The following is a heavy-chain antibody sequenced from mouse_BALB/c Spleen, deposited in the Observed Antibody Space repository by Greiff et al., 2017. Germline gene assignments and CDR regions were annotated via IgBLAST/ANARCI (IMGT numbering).Heavy chain of an antibody. CDR1: GYSFTDYN. CDR3: ARSDYYGSSLLAY. CDR2: INPYNDGT. D-gene: IGHD1-1*01. V-gene: IGHV1-14*01. Sequence: VHVKQSGPELVKPGASVKVSCKASGYSFTDYNMHWVKQKPGQGLEWIGYINPYNDGTKYNEKFKGKATLTSDKSSSTAYMELSSLTSEDSAVYYCARSDYYGSSLLAYWGQGTLVTVSA. J-gene: IGHJ3*01.